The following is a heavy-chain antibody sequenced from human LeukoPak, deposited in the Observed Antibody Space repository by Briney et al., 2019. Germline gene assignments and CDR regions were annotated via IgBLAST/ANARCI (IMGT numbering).Heavy chain of an antibody. CDR1: GFTFSSYS. V-gene: IGHV3-48*01. CDR3: AKMIHSSGYSGAFDI. Sequence: GGSLRLSCAASGFTFSSYSMNWVRQAPGKGLEWVSYISSSSSTIYYADSVKGRFTISRDNAKNSLYLQMNSLRAEDTAVYYCAKMIHSSGYSGAFDIWGQGTMVTVSS. CDR2: ISSSSSTI. D-gene: IGHD3-22*01. J-gene: IGHJ3*02.